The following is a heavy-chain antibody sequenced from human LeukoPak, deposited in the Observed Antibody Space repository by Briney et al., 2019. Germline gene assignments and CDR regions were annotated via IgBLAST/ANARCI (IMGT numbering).Heavy chain of an antibody. CDR1: GYTFIYYG. J-gene: IGHJ4*02. Sequence: ASVKVSCKASGYTFIYYGVTWVRQAPGQGLEWMGWISVSNGNTNYAQKLQGRVTMTTETSTSTAYMELRSLRSDDTAVYYCARALSRGYSGYDYGLGYWGQGTLVTVSS. D-gene: IGHD5-12*01. CDR2: ISVSNGNT. CDR3: ARALSRGYSGYDYGLGY. V-gene: IGHV1-18*01.